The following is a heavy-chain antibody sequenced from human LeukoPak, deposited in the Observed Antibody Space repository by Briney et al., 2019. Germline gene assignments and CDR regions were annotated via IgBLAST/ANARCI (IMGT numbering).Heavy chain of an antibody. V-gene: IGHV4-34*01. CDR1: GGSFSGYY. Sequence: TSETLSLTCAVYGGSFSGYYWSWIRQPPGKGLEWIGEITHSGSTNYNPSLKSRVTISVDTSKNQFSLKLSSVTAADTAVYYCARGQPSIRYYDYVWGSYRYTVDFDYWGQGTLVTVSS. J-gene: IGHJ4*02. CDR2: ITHSGST. D-gene: IGHD3-16*02. CDR3: ARGQPSIRYYDYVWGSYRYTVDFDY.